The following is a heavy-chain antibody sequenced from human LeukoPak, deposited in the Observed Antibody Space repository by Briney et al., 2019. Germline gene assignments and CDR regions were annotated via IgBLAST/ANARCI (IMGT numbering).Heavy chain of an antibody. J-gene: IGHJ6*02. D-gene: IGHD2-2*01. CDR3: ARGRDRGVVPAAYYYYGMDV. V-gene: IGHV4-34*01. CDR1: GGSFSGYY. CDR2: INHSGST. Sequence: SETLSLTCAVYGGSFSGYYWSWIRQPPGKGLEWIGEINHSGSTNYNPSLKSRVTISVDTSKNQFSLKLSSVTAADTAVYYCARGRDRGVVPAAYYYYGMDVWGQGTTVTVSS.